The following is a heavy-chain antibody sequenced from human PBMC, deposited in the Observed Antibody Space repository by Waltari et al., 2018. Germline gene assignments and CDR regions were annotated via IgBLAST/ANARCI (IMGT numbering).Heavy chain of an antibody. CDR3: AKGQEHYYDNSGSFVS. Sequence: QVQLVQRGAEVKKPGASVKVSCKASGYTFTGYYIHWVRQAPGQGLEWMGRIKPNSGGTNYAQKCQGRVTMTRDASINTAYMELSRLRPDDTAVYYCAKGQEHYYDNSGSFVSWGQGTLVTVSS. CDR2: IKPNSGGT. CDR1: GYTFTGYY. J-gene: IGHJ5*01. D-gene: IGHD3-22*01. V-gene: IGHV1-2*06.